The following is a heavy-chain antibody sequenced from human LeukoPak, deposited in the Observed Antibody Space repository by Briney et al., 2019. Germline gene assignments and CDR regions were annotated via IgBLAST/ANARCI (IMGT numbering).Heavy chain of an antibody. CDR2: IYTSGST. J-gene: IGHJ4*02. CDR3: ARGKASLDY. V-gene: IGHV4-59*10. Sequence: PSETLSLTCAVYGGSFSGYYWSWIRQPPGKGLEWIGRIYTSGSTNYNPSLKSRVTMSVDTSKNQFSLKLSSVTAADTAVYYCARGKASLDYWGQGTLVTVSS. CDR1: GGSFSGYY.